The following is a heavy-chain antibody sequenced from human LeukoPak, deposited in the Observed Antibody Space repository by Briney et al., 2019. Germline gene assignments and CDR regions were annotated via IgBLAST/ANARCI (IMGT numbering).Heavy chain of an antibody. CDR2: IYYSGST. J-gene: IGHJ4*02. Sequence: SETLSLTCTVSGGSISSGGYYWSWIRQHPGKGLEWIGYIYYSGSTYYNPSLKSRVTISVDTSKNQFSLKLSSVTAADTAVYYCAREVLYCTNGVCYTASLDYWGQGTLVTVSS. CDR1: GGSISSGGYY. D-gene: IGHD2-8*01. V-gene: IGHV4-31*03. CDR3: AREVLYCTNGVCYTASLDY.